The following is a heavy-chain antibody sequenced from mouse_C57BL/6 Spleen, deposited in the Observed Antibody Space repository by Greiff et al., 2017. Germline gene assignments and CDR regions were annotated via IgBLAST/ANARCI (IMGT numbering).Heavy chain of an antibody. CDR3: ARRSSFTTGFDY. Sequence: QVQLQQPGAELVRPGSSVKLSCKASGYTFTSYWMDWVKQRPGQGLEWIGNIYPSDSETHYNQKFKDKATLTVDKSYRTAYMQLSSLTSEDSAVYYCARRSSFTTGFDYWGQGTTLTVSS. V-gene: IGHV1-61*01. CDR1: GYTFTSYW. J-gene: IGHJ2*01. CDR2: IYPSDSET. D-gene: IGHD1-1*01.